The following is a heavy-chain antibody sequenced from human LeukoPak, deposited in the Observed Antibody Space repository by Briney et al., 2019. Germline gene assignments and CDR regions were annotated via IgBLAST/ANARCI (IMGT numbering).Heavy chain of an antibody. J-gene: IGHJ3*02. V-gene: IGHV4-38-2*02. CDR2: FYHSGST. Sequence: SETLSLTCSVSDYSISSGYYWGWIRQPPGKGLEWIGSFYHSGSTNYNPSLKSRVTISVDTSKNQFSLKLSSVTAADTAVYYCARGRYDFWSGYRMRAFDIWGQGTMVTVSS. CDR3: ARGRYDFWSGYRMRAFDI. D-gene: IGHD3-3*01. CDR1: DYSISSGYY.